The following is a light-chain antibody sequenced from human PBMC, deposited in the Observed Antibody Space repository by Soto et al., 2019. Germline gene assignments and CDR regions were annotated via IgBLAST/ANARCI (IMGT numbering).Light chain of an antibody. Sequence: DIQMTQSASSLPASVGDTVTISCQASQDISKYLNWFQQKPGKAPKLLIYDVFNVETGVPSRFSGRGSGTDFTLIISNLQPEDFATYYCQQYDQLPITLGGGTKVDIK. CDR2: DVF. CDR3: QQYDQLPIT. J-gene: IGKJ4*01. CDR1: QDISKY. V-gene: IGKV1-33*01.